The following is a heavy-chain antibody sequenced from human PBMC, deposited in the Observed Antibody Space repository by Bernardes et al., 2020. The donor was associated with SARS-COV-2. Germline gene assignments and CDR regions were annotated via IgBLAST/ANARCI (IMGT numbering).Heavy chain of an antibody. Sequence: GGSLRLSCAASGFTFTTYWMHWVRQAPGKGLVWVSRIDPNGRITNYADSVTGRFTISRDNTRNTVYLQMTSLRAEDTAVYYCGTGGNGVTAPGMDVWGQGTTVTISS. CDR3: GTGGNGVTAPGMDV. CDR2: IDPNGRIT. CDR1: GFTFTTYW. D-gene: IGHD1-1*01. V-gene: IGHV3-74*01. J-gene: IGHJ6*02.